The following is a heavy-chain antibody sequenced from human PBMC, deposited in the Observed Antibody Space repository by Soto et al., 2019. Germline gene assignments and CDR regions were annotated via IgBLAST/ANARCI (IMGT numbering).Heavy chain of an antibody. CDR1: DGSMSTYY. CDR2: IYYSGST. CDR3: ARRRTVGGLFDY. Sequence: QVQLQESGPGLVKPSETLSLSCTLSDGSMSTYYWNWIRQSPGKGLEWIGYIYYSGSTNYNPPLKSRVTISIDTSKNQFSLNLKSVTAADTAVYFCARRRTVGGLFDYWGQGKLVIVSS. V-gene: IGHV4-59*01. D-gene: IGHD1-26*01. J-gene: IGHJ4*02.